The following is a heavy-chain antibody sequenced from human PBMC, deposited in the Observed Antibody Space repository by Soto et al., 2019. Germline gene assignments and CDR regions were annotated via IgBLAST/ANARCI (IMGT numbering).Heavy chain of an antibody. CDR2: INPSGGST. CDR3: ARGDSNGWYFDY. CDR1: GYRFTTYQ. V-gene: IGHV1-46*01. Sequence: ASVKVSCKASGYRFTTYQMHWVRQAPGQGLEWMGTINPSGGSTSYAQRFQGRVTMTRDTSTCTVYMQLSSLRSEDTALYYCARGDSNGWYFDYWGQGTLVTVSS. D-gene: IGHD6-19*01. J-gene: IGHJ4*02.